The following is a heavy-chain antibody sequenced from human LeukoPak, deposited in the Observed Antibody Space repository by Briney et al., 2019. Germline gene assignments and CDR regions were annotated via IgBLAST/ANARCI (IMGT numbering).Heavy chain of an antibody. D-gene: IGHD6-6*01. CDR2: IYYSGST. Sequence: PSETLSLTCTVSGGSISSYYWSWIRQPPGKGLEWIGYIYYSGSTNYNPSLKSRVTISVDRSKNQFSLKLSSVTAADTAVYYCARDGSFAFDYWGQGTLVTVSS. V-gene: IGHV4-59*12. J-gene: IGHJ4*02. CDR3: ARDGSFAFDY. CDR1: GGSISSYY.